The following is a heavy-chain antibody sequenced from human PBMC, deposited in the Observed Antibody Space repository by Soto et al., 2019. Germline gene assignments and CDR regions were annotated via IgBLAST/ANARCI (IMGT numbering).Heavy chain of an antibody. Sequence: QVPLVESGGGLVMPGGSLRLSCAASGFTFSDYYMSWIRQAPGKGLEWVSYISSGGYTAHYADSVKGRFTVSRDNAKNSLYLQMNSLTAEDTAVYYCARDGRRIGEFQSDYWGQGTLVTVSS. V-gene: IGHV3-11*01. D-gene: IGHD3-10*01. CDR1: GFTFSDYY. CDR3: ARDGRRIGEFQSDY. J-gene: IGHJ4*02. CDR2: ISSGGYTA.